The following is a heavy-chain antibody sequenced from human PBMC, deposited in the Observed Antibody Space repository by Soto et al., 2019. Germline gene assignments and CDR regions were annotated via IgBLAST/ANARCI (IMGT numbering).Heavy chain of an antibody. J-gene: IGHJ6*03. V-gene: IGHV3-7*01. D-gene: IGHD3-3*01. CDR3: ARGTIFGVVTSYYMDV. Sequence: EVQLVESGGGLVQPGGSLRLSCAASGFTFSSYWMSWVRQAPGKGLEWVANIKQDGSEKYYVDSVKGRFTISRDNANNSLYLQMNSLRAEDTAVYYCARGTIFGVVTSYYMDVWGKGTTVTVSS. CDR1: GFTFSSYW. CDR2: IKQDGSEK.